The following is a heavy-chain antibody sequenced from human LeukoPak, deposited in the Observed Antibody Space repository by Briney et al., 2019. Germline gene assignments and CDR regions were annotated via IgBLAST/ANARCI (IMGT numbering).Heavy chain of an antibody. V-gene: IGHV3-21*01. J-gene: IGHJ4*02. D-gene: IGHD3-10*01. CDR3: ARSLSMVLPFDY. CDR2: ISSSSSYI. CDR1: GFTFSSYS. Sequence: GGSLRLSCAASGFTFSSYSMNRVRQAPGKGLEWVSSISSSSSYIYYADSVKGRFTISRDNAKNSLYLQMNSLRAEDTAVYYCARSLSMVLPFDYWGQGTLVTVSS.